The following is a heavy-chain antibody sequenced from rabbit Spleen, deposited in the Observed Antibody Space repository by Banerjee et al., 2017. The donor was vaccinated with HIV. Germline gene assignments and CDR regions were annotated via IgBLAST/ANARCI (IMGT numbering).Heavy chain of an antibody. D-gene: IGHD8-1*01. CDR2: IYAGSSGST. Sequence: QDQLEESGGGLVQPGGSLKLSCKASGFDFSSYGMTWVRQAPGKGLEWIACIYAGSSGSTYYASWAKGRFTTSKTSSTTVTLQMTSLTAADTATYFCARAPYGSYAGGGYIYYGMDLWGPGTLVTVS. CDR1: GFDFSSYG. CDR3: ARAPYGSYAGGGYIYYGMDL. J-gene: IGHJ6*01. V-gene: IGHV1S45*01.